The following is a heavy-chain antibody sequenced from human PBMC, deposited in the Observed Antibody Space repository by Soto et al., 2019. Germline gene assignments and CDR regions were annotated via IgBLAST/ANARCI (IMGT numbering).Heavy chain of an antibody. V-gene: IGHV3-23*01. CDR3: AKRSSSSTFDY. J-gene: IGHJ4*02. Sequence: EVQLLESGGGLVQPGESLRLSCAASGFTFSSYSMSWVRQAPGKGLEWVADISRSDDSTYYADSVKGRFTISRDNAKNSLYLQMNSLRAEDTAVYYCAKRSSSSTFDYWGPGTLVTVSS. CDR2: ISRSDDST. D-gene: IGHD6-6*01. CDR1: GFTFSSYS.